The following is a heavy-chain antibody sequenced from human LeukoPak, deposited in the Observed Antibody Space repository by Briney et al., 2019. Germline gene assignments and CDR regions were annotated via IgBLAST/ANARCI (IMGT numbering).Heavy chain of an antibody. V-gene: IGHV3-11*06. CDR2: ISPTDYT. D-gene: IGHD5-18*01. Sequence: GGSLRLSCAASGFTFSDFYMSWIRLAPGKGPEWLSYISPTDYTNYADSVKGRFTISRDNAKTSMYLQMNSLRVEDTAVYFCARGTEYNYDPFDDWGQETLVTVSS. CDR3: ARGTEYNYDPFDD. J-gene: IGHJ4*02. CDR1: GFTFSDFY.